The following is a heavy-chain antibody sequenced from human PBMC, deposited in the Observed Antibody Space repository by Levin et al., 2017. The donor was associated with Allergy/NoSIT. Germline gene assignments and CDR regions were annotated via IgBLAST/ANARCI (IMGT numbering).Heavy chain of an antibody. J-gene: IGHJ2*01. CDR1: GGSISSYC. V-gene: IGHV4-59*01. Sequence: SETLSLTCTVSGGSISSYCWSLFRQPPGKGLVWIGDIYYTGTASYNPSLKSRVTISVDTSKNQFSMKLNSVTAADTAVYYCARDPSGYTNWYFDLWGRGTLVTVSS. CDR3: ARDPSGYTNWYFDL. CDR2: IYYTGTA. D-gene: IGHD3-22*01.